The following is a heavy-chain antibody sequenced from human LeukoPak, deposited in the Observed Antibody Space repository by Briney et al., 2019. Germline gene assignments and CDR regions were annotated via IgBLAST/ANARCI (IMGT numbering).Heavy chain of an antibody. D-gene: IGHD2-8*01. CDR2: IDPRSGAT. Sequence: ASVKVSCKACGYTFTAYYIHWVRRAPGQGLEWMGWIDPRSGATKCTQKFQGRVTMTRDTSITTVYLELNGLTFDDTAVYYCATDNGTLDYWGQGTLVTVSS. V-gene: IGHV1-2*02. CDR1: GYTFTAYY. J-gene: IGHJ4*02. CDR3: ATDNGTLDY.